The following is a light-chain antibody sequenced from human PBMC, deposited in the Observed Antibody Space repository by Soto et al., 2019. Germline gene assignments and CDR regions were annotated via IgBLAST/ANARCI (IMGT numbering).Light chain of an antibody. CDR2: SNN. CDR3: AVWDDSLNGWV. V-gene: IGLV1-44*01. Sequence: QSVLTQPPSASGTPGQRVTISCSGSRSNIGSNTVNWYQQLPGTAPKLLIYSNNQRPSGVPDRFSGSKSGTSASLAISGLQSEDEAEYYCAVWDDSLNGWVFGGGTKPTVL. CDR1: RSNIGSNT. J-gene: IGLJ3*02.